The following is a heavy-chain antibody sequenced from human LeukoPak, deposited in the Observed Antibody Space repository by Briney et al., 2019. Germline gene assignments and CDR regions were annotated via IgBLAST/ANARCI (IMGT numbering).Heavy chain of an antibody. V-gene: IGHV4-4*07. CDR1: GGSISSYY. Sequence: SETLSLTCTVSGGSISSYYWSWIRQPAGKGLEWIGRIYTSGSTNYNPSLKSRVTMSVDTSKNQFSLKLSSVTAADTAVYHCARDLRPYSGYDNLAFDIRGQGTMVTVSS. CDR2: IYTSGST. J-gene: IGHJ3*02. CDR3: ARDLRPYSGYDNLAFDI. D-gene: IGHD5-12*01.